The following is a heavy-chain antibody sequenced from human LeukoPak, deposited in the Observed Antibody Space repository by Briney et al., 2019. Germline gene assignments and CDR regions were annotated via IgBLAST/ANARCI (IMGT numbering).Heavy chain of an antibody. V-gene: IGHV1-8*01. Sequence: ASVKVSCKASGYTFTSYDINWVRQATGQGLEWMGWMNPDSGNTGYAQKFQGRVTMTRNTSISTAYMELSSLRSEDTAVYYCARGRSSGWTGGYYYYYYGMDVWGQGTTVTVSS. CDR1: GYTFTSYD. CDR2: MNPDSGNT. CDR3: ARGRSSGWTGGYYYYYYGMDV. D-gene: IGHD6-19*01. J-gene: IGHJ6*02.